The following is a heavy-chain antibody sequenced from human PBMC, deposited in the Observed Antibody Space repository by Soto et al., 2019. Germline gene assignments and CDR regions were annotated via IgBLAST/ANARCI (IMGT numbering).Heavy chain of an antibody. J-gene: IGHJ5*02. D-gene: IGHD2-15*01. Sequence: SETLSPTCAVLDRTFRGSYWSWIRQPPGKGLEWFRAINHSGSTNYNPSLKSRITISVYTSKNQFSLKLSSVTAADTAVYYCARGKFPGLYCSGGSCYSPWLDPWGQGTLVTVSS. CDR3: ARGKFPGLYCSGGSCYSPWLDP. CDR2: INHSGST. CDR1: DRTFRGSY. V-gene: IGHV4-34*01.